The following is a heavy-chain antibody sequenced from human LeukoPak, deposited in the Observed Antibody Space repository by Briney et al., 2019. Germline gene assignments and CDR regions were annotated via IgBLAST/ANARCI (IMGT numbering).Heavy chain of an antibody. V-gene: IGHV5-51*01. Sequence: PGESLKISCKGSGYSFTNYWIGWVRQMPGKGLEWMGITHPGDSGTRYSPSFQGQVTMSVDESITTAYLQWSSLRASDSAIYYCARGGSYRYGSSDYWGQGTLVTVSS. CDR1: GYSFTNYW. CDR3: ARGGSYRYGSSDY. CDR2: THPGDSGT. D-gene: IGHD5-18*01. J-gene: IGHJ4*02.